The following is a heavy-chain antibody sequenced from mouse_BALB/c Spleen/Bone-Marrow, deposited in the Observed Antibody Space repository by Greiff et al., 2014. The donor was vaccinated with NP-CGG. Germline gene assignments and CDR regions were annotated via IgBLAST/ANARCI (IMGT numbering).Heavy chain of an antibody. CDR1: GFDFSRYW. CDR2: TNPDSSTI. J-gene: IGHJ2*01. CDR3: ARQGYYGYSDY. V-gene: IGHV4-1*02. Sequence: EVHLVESGGGLVQPGGSLKLSCAASGFDFSRYWMSWVRQAPGKGLEWIGETNPDSSTINYTPSLKDKFIISRDNAKNTLYLQMRKVRSEDTALYYCARQGYYGYSDYWGQGTTLTVSS. D-gene: IGHD1-2*01.